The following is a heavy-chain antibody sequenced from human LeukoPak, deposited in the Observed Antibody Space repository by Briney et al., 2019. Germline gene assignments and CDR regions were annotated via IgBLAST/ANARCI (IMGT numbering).Heavy chain of an antibody. Sequence: SQTLSLTCTVSGDSISSGGYSWSWIRQPPGKGLEWIGYIYHIGYTSQSGNIYQNPSLKSRVTISLDTSRNQFSLKLSSVTAADTAVYYCATYYVGVGGRGHWGPGTLVTVSS. V-gene: IGHV4-30-2*01. CDR1: GDSISSGGYS. D-gene: IGHD3-10*02. CDR2: IYHIGYT. J-gene: IGHJ4*02. CDR3: ATYYVGVGGRGH.